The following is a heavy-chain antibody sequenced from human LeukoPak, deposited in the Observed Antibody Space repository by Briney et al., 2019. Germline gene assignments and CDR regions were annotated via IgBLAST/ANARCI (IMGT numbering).Heavy chain of an antibody. J-gene: IGHJ6*02. Sequence: PSETLSLTCTVSGGSISSYYWSWIRQPPGKGLEWIGYIYYSGSTNYNPSLKSRVTISVDTSKNQFPLKLSSVTAADTAVYYCARDRRYDILTGYPLYYYYGMDVWGQGTTVTVSS. CDR3: ARDRRYDILTGYPLYYYYGMDV. CDR2: IYYSGST. V-gene: IGHV4-59*01. CDR1: GGSISSYY. D-gene: IGHD3-9*01.